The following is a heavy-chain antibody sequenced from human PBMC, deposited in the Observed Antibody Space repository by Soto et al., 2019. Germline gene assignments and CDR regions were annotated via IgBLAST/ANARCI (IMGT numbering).Heavy chain of an antibody. J-gene: IGHJ6*02. CDR1: GFTFSSYA. V-gene: IGHV3-53*01. D-gene: IGHD3-10*01. Sequence: VGSLRLSCAASGFTFSSYAMSWVRQAPGKGLEWVSVIYSGGSTYYADSVKGRFTISRDNSKNTLYLQMNSLRAEDTAVYYCAREVLLWFGESYYGMDVWGQGTTVTVSS. CDR2: IYSGGST. CDR3: AREVLLWFGESYYGMDV.